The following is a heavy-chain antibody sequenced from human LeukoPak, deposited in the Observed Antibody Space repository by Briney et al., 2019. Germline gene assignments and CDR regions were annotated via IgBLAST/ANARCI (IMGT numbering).Heavy chain of an antibody. Sequence: GGSLRLSCAASGFTLSNYYMSWVRQAPGKGLEWVSVISGSGGGTYYADSVKGRFTISRDTSKNTLYLQMNSLRAEDTAVYYCAKDRIYCSGGSCYSMDYYYYYMDVWGKGTTVTISS. CDR1: GFTLSNYY. CDR2: ISGSGGGT. D-gene: IGHD2-15*01. J-gene: IGHJ6*03. V-gene: IGHV3-23*01. CDR3: AKDRIYCSGGSCYSMDYYYYYMDV.